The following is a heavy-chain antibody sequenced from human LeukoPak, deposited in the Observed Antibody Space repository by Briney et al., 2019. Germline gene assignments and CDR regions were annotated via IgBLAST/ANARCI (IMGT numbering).Heavy chain of an antibody. J-gene: IGHJ4*02. CDR1: GGSISSSSYY. CDR2: IYYSGST. CDR3: ARHKISVAGTRDFDY. V-gene: IGHV4-39*01. Sequence: SETLSLTCTVSGGSISSSSYYWGWIRQPPGKGLEWIGSIYYSGSTYYNPSLKSRVTISVDSSKNQFSLKLSSVTAADTAVYYCARHKISVAGTRDFDYWGQGTLVTVSS. D-gene: IGHD6-19*01.